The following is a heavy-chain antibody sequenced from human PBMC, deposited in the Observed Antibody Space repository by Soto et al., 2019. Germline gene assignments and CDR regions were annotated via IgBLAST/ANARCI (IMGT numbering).Heavy chain of an antibody. D-gene: IGHD3-16*01. CDR1: GLTFSRHG. Sequence: LRLSCAASGLTFSRHGMHWVRQAPGKGLEWVAVISYDGSRKYYVDSVKGRFTISRDNSKSTLYLQVNSLRPEDTAVYYCVKDRVESGLGEVDFWGQGTLVTVSS. J-gene: IGHJ4*02. CDR2: ISYDGSRK. CDR3: VKDRVESGLGEVDF. V-gene: IGHV3-30*18.